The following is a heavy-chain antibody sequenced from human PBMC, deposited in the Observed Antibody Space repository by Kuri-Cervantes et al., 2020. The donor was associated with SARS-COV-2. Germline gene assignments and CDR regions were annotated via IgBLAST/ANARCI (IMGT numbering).Heavy chain of an antibody. CDR2: IRSKANSYAT. D-gene: IGHD3-22*01. CDR1: GFTLSGSA. Sequence: GRSLRPPVEAPGFTLSGSAMHWVRQASGKGLEWVGRIRSKANSYATAYAASVKGRFTISRDDSKNTLYLQMNSLRAEDTAVYYCAKDSGYYDSSGYPLDAFDIWGQGTMVTVSS. J-gene: IGHJ3*02. V-gene: IGHV3-73*01. CDR3: AKDSGYYDSSGYPLDAFDI.